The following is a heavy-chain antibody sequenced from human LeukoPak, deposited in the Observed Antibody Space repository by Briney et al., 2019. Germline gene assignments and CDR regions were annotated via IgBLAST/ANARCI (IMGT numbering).Heavy chain of an antibody. CDR2: ISPWSDYI. CDR3: AGAPTVSVGYCSSSSCQADY. J-gene: IGHJ4*02. Sequence: GSLRLSCAASGFDFSSYSMNWVRQAPGKGLEWVSAISPWSDYIYYVDSVKGRFTISRDYAKNSLYLQMNSLRAEDTAVYYCAGAPTVSVGYCSSSSCQADYWGQGTLVTVSS. CDR1: GFDFSSYS. D-gene: IGHD2-2*01. V-gene: IGHV3-21*01.